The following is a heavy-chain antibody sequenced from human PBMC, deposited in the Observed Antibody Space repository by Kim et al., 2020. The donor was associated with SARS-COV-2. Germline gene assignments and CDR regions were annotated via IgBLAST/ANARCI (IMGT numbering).Heavy chain of an antibody. CDR1: GGSISSGGYY. V-gene: IGHV4-31*03. CDR2: IYYSGST. D-gene: IGHD5-18*01. Sequence: SETLSLTCTVSGGSISSGGYYWSWIRQHPGKGLEWIGYIYYSGSTYYNPSLKSRVTISVDTSKNQFSLKLSSVTAADTAVYYCARGYSYGYQGWGGFDYWGQGTLVTVSS. CDR3: ARGYSYGYQGWGGFDY. J-gene: IGHJ4*02.